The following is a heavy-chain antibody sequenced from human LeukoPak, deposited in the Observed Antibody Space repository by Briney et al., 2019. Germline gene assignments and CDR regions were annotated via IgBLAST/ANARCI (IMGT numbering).Heavy chain of an antibody. CDR3: ARRAGAYSHPYDY. D-gene: IGHD4/OR15-4a*01. V-gene: IGHV3-53*01. J-gene: IGHJ4*02. CDR1: GFTFSSYW. CDR2: IYSDNT. Sequence: GGSLRLSCAASGFTFSSYWMHWVRQAPGKGLVWVSFIYSDNTHYSDSVKGRFTISRDNSKNTLYLQMNSLRAEDTAVYYCARRAGAYSHPYDYWGQGTLVTVSS.